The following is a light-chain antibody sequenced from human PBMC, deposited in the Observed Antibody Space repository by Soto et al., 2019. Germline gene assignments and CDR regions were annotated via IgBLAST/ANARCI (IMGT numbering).Light chain of an antibody. CDR1: QSVSSSY. J-gene: IGKJ1*01. CDR2: GAS. Sequence: EIVLTQSPGTLSLSPGERATLSCRASQSVSSSYLAWYQQKPGQAPRPLIYGASSRAIGIPDRFSGSGSGTDFTLTISRLEPEDCAVYYCQQYCSSPWTFGQGTKVEIK. CDR3: QQYCSSPWT. V-gene: IGKV3-20*01.